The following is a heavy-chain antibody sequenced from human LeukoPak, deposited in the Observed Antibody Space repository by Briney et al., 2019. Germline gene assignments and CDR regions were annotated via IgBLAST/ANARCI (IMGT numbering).Heavy chain of an antibody. Sequence: GASVKVSCKASGYTFTSYDINWVRQATGQGLEWMGWMNPNSGNTGYAQKFQGRVTMTRNTSISTAYMELSSLRSEDTAVYYCVPYCSSTSCPTWWFDPWGQGTLVTVSS. D-gene: IGHD2-2*01. V-gene: IGHV1-8*01. CDR3: VPYCSSTSCPTWWFDP. CDR2: MNPNSGNT. CDR1: GYTFTSYD. J-gene: IGHJ5*02.